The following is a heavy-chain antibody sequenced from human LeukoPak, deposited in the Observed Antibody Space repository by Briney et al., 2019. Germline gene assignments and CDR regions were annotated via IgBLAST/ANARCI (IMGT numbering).Heavy chain of an antibody. CDR3: ATIVVVAATAFDY. CDR2: IIPIFGTA. D-gene: IGHD2-15*01. Sequence: SVKVSRKASGGTFSSYAISWVRQAPGQGLEWMGGIIPIFGTADYAQKFQGRVTITADESTSTAYMELSSLRSEDTAVYYCATIVVVAATAFDYWGQGTLVTVSS. CDR1: GGTFSSYA. J-gene: IGHJ4*02. V-gene: IGHV1-69*01.